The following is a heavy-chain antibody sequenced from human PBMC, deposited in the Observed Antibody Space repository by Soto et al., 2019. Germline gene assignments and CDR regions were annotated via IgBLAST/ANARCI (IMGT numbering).Heavy chain of an antibody. CDR1: GFTFSSYW. CDR3: ARRHDYYYGMDV. Sequence: PGGSLRLSCAASGFTFSSYWMHWVRQAPGKGLVWVSRINSDGSSTSYADSVKGRFTISRDNAKNTLYLQMNSLRAEDTAVYYCARRHDYYYGMDVWGQGTTVTVSS. V-gene: IGHV3-74*01. CDR2: INSDGSST. J-gene: IGHJ6*02.